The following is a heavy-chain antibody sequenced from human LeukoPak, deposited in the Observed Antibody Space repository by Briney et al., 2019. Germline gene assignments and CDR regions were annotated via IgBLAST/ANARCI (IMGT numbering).Heavy chain of an antibody. V-gene: IGHV3-48*01. J-gene: IGHJ4*02. CDR3: ARDNYYYDSSGYAPHDY. CDR2: ISSSSSTI. D-gene: IGHD3-22*01. CDR1: GFTFSSYS. Sequence: TGGSLRLSCAASGFTFSSYSMNWVRQAQGKGLELVSYISSSSSTIYYADSVKGRFTISRDNSKNTLYLQMNSLRAEDTAVYYCARDNYYYDSSGYAPHDYWGQGTLVTVSS.